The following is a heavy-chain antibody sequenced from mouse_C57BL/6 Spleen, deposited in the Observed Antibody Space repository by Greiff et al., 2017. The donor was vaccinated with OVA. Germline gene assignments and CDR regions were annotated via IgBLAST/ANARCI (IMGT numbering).Heavy chain of an antibody. Sequence: QVQLQQPGAELVMPGASVKLSCTASGYTFTSYWMPWVKQRPGQGLEWIGEIDPSDSYTNYNQTFKGQSTLTVDKSSSTAYMHLSSLTSEDSAVYYCARGGYGSSYLYYFDYWGQGTTLTVAS. CDR3: ARGGYGSSYLYYFDY. CDR1: GYTFTSYW. CDR2: IDPSDSYT. D-gene: IGHD1-1*01. V-gene: IGHV1-69*01. J-gene: IGHJ2*01.